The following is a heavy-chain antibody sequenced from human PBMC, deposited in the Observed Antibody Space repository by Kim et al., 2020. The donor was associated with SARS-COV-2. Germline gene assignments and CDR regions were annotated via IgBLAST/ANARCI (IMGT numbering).Heavy chain of an antibody. Sequence: GGSLRLSCAASGFTFDDYAMHWVRQAPGKGLEWVSLISGDGGSTYYADSVKGRFTISRDNSKNSLYLQMNSLRTEDTALYYCAKAGSLLWFRVYYYYMDVWGKGTTVTVSS. CDR1: GFTFDDYA. J-gene: IGHJ6*03. D-gene: IGHD3-10*01. CDR3: AKAGSLLWFRVYYYYMDV. V-gene: IGHV3-43*02. CDR2: ISGDGGST.